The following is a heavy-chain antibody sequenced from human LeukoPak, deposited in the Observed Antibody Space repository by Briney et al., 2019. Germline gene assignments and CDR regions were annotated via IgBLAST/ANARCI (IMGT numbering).Heavy chain of an antibody. Sequence: GGSLRLSCAASGFTFDDYGMSWVRQAPGKGLEWVSGINWNGGSTGYADSVKGRFTISRDNAKNSLYLQMNSLRAEDTAVYYCARAGYGDYLDAFDIWGQGTMVTVSS. CDR3: ARAGYGDYLDAFDI. CDR2: INWNGGST. CDR1: GFTFDDYG. D-gene: IGHD4-17*01. J-gene: IGHJ3*02. V-gene: IGHV3-20*04.